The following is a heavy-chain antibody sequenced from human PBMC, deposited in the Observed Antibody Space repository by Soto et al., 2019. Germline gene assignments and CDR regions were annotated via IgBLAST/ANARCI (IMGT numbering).Heavy chain of an antibody. Sequence: PSETLSLTCTVSGGSISSGDYYWSWIRQPPGKGLEWIGYIYYSGSTYYNPSLKSRVTISVDTSKNQFSLKLSSVTAADTAVYYCAREVVTASSHYNWFDPWGQGTLVTVSS. CDR1: GGSISSGDYY. V-gene: IGHV4-30-4*01. D-gene: IGHD2-21*02. CDR2: IYYSGST. CDR3: AREVVTASSHYNWFDP. J-gene: IGHJ5*02.